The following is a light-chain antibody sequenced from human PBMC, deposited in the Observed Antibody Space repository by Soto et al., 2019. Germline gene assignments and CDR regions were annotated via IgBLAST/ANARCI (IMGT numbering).Light chain of an antibody. J-gene: IGLJ3*02. CDR3: QTADNSGTFLL. CDR1: PLTRQY. CDR2: KDN. Sequence: SYELTPPPSMSVSPGQTARITCSGDPLTRQYVYWYQQKPGQAPLLVIYKDNERPSGIPERFSGSTSGTTGTLTISGVRAEDEADYYCQTADNSGTFLLFAGGTKVTVL. V-gene: IGLV3-25*02.